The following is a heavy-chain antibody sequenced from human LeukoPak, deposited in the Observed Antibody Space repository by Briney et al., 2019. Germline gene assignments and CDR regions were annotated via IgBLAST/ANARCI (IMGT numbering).Heavy chain of an antibody. CDR3: ARTMIHRGNNWFDP. V-gene: IGHV1-18*01. Sequence: ASVKVSCKASGYTFTSYGISWVRQAPGQGLEWMGWISAYNGNTNYAQKLQGRVTMTTDTSTSTAYMELRSLRSDDTAVYYCARTMIHRGNNWFDPWGQGTLVIVSS. CDR1: GYTFTSYG. D-gene: IGHD3-22*01. J-gene: IGHJ5*02. CDR2: ISAYNGNT.